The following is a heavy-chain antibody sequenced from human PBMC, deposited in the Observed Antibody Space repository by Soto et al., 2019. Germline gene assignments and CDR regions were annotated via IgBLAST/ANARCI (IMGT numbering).Heavy chain of an antibody. CDR3: ARGLRVTEVSASWFDP. CDR1: GYTFTSYG. CDR2: NSAYNDNT. J-gene: IGHJ5*02. D-gene: IGHD5-18*01. V-gene: IGHV1-18*01. Sequence: ASVKVSCKASGYTFTSYGISWVRQAPGQGLEWMGWNSAYNDNTNYAQKLQGRVTMTSDTSTSTAYMELRSLRSDDTAVYYCARGLRVTEVSASWFDPWGQGTLVTVSS.